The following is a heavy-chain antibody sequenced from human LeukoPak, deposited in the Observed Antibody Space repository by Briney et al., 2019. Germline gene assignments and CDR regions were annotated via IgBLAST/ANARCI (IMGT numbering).Heavy chain of an antibody. CDR1: GGSFSGYY. CDR3: ARTPLRGYSSSSARYYYYGMDV. J-gene: IGHJ6*02. Sequence: SETLSLTCAVYGGSFSGYYWSWIRQPPGKGLEWIGEINHSGSTNYNPSLKNRVTISVDTSKNQFSLKLSSVTAADTAVYYCARTPLRGYSSSSARYYYYGMDVWGQGTTVTVSS. D-gene: IGHD6-6*01. V-gene: IGHV4-34*01. CDR2: INHSGST.